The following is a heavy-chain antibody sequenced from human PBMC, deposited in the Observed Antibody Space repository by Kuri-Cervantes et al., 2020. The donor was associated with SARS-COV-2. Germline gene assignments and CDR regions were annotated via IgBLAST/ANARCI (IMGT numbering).Heavy chain of an antibody. V-gene: IGHV4-59*12. CDR2: IYYSGST. J-gene: IGHJ6*03. D-gene: IGHD4-17*01. CDR3: ARLVTTDYYYYYMDV. Sequence: ESLKISCTVSGGSISSYYWSWIRQPPGKGLEWIGYIYYSGSTNYNPSLKNRVTISVDTSKNQFSLKLSSVTAADTAVYYCARLVTTDYYYYYMDVWGKGTTVTVSS. CDR1: GGSISSYY.